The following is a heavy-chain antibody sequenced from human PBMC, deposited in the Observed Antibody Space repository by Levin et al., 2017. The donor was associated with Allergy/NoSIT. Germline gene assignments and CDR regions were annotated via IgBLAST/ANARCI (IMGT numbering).Heavy chain of an antibody. CDR1: GGTFRHYA. CDR3: VTSSAYSYGHYYFDF. J-gene: IGHJ4*02. CDR2: IVPVFGST. V-gene: IGHV1-69*13. D-gene: IGHD5-18*01. Sequence: SVKVSCKASGGTFRHYALSWVRQAPGQGFEWMGGIVPVFGSTNYAQKFHGRVTITADESTSTANMELSSLRSDDTAVYYGVTSSAYSYGHYYFDFWGQGTLVTVSS.